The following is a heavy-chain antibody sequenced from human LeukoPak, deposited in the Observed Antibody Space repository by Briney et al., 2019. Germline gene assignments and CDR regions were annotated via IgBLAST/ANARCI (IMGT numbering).Heavy chain of an antibody. CDR1: GFTFSNYW. J-gene: IGHJ5*02. D-gene: IGHD6-19*01. CDR3: AKGSGSGWYGWFAP. Sequence: GGSLRLSCAASGFTFSNYWMHWVRQAPGKGLVWVSRINSDGSSTSYADSVKGRFTISRDNSKNTFYLQMNSLRAEDTAVYSCAKGSGSGWYGWFAPWGQGTLVTVSS. CDR2: INSDGSST. V-gene: IGHV3-74*01.